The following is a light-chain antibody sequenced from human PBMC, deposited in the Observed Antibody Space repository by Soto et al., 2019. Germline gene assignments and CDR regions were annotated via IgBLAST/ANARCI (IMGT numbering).Light chain of an antibody. CDR2: RAS. CDR1: QSINSN. J-gene: IGKJ4*01. CDR3: QQYNNWPRAT. V-gene: IGKV3-15*01. Sequence: EFVLTQSPGTLSLSPGERVTLSCRASQSINSNLAWYQQKPGQPPRLLMFRASIRATGFPARFSGSGSGTEFNITISSLQSEDSAVYYCQQYNNWPRATFGGGTKVDIK.